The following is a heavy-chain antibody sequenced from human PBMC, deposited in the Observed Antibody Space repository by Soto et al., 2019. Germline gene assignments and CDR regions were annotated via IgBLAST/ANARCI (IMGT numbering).Heavy chain of an antibody. CDR3: ARAFRGGNY. CDR2: IYYSGST. Sequence: PSETLSLTCTVSGGSISGYYWTWIRQPPGKGLEWIGYIYYSGSTNYNPSLKSRVTISVDTSKKQLSLKLRSVTAADTAVYYCARAFRGGNYWGQGTLFTVSS. D-gene: IGHD3-10*01. CDR1: GGSISGYY. V-gene: IGHV4-59*01. J-gene: IGHJ4*02.